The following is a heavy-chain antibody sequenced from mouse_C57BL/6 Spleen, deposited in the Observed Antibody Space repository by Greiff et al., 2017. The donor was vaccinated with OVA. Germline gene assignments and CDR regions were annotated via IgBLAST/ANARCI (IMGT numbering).Heavy chain of an antibody. CDR3: TRAGDYGYAMDY. J-gene: IGHJ4*01. Sequence: EVKLEESGEGLVKPGGSLKLSCAASGFTFSSHAMSWVRQTPEKRLEWVAYISSGGDYIYYADTVKGRFTISRDNARNTLYLQMSSLKSEDTAMYYCTRAGDYGYAMDYWGQGTSVTVSS. CDR1: GFTFSSHA. V-gene: IGHV5-9-1*02. CDR2: ISSGGDYI. D-gene: IGHD2-4*01.